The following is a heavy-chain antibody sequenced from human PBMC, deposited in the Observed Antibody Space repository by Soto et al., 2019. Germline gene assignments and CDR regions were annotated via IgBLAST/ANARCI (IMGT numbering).Heavy chain of an antibody. CDR3: AKNGYSSNWPLDY. Sequence: EVQLLESGGGLVQPGGSLRLSCAASGFTFSSYAMSWVRQAPGKGLEWVSAISGNGGSTYYADSVKGRFTISRDNSKNTLYPQMNSLRAEDTAVYYCAKNGYSSNWPLDYWGQGTLVIVSS. CDR2: ISGNGGST. J-gene: IGHJ4*02. CDR1: GFTFSSYA. V-gene: IGHV3-23*01. D-gene: IGHD6-13*01.